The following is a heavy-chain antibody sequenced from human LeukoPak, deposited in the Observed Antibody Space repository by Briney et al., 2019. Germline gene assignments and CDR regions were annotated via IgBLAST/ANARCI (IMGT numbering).Heavy chain of an antibody. Sequence: GGSLRLSCAASGFTFSSYAMSWVRQAPGKGLEWVSAISGSGGSTYYADSVKGRFTISRDNSKNTLYLQMNSLRAEDTAVYYCAKDRSGYYDSSGYPYYFDHWGQGTLVTVSS. CDR1: GFTFSSYA. CDR3: AKDRSGYYDSSGYPYYFDH. D-gene: IGHD3-22*01. V-gene: IGHV3-23*01. CDR2: ISGSGGST. J-gene: IGHJ4*02.